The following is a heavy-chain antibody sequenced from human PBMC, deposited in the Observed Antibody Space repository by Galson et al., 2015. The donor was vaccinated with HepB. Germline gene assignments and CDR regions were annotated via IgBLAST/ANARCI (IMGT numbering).Heavy chain of an antibody. Sequence: SLRLSCATSGFTFSSYVMSWVRQAPGKGLEWVSGISGSGGSPYYADSVRGRFTISRDNSKNTLYLQMKSLRVEDTAVYYCVKDGARRTTVTTRFWYFGLWGRGTPVTVSP. D-gene: IGHD4-17*01. CDR2: ISGSGGSP. CDR1: GFTFSSYV. V-gene: IGHV3-23*01. CDR3: VKDGARRTTVTTRFWYFGL. J-gene: IGHJ2*01.